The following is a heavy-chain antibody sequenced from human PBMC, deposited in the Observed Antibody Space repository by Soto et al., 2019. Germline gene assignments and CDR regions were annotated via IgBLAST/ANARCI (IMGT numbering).Heavy chain of an antibody. CDR2: IKKSADGGTS. Sequence: PGGSLRLSCVAFEFPFSHAWMQWVRQAPGKGLEWVGVIKKSADGGTSDVAAPVKGRLTVSRDDSKNTLYLQMNSLKTEDTGVYYCTTLTFMDVHMDVWGRGATVTVSS. CDR3: TTLTFMDVHMDV. V-gene: IGHV3-15*01. J-gene: IGHJ6*03. CDR1: EFPFSHAW. D-gene: IGHD6-6*01.